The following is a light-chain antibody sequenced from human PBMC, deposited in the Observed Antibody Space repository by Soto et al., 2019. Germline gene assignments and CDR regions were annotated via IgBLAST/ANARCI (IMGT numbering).Light chain of an antibody. CDR2: GAS. J-gene: IGKJ4*01. CDR1: QSVSSSA. Sequence: IVLTQSPGILSLSPGDRATLSCRASQSVSSSALAWYQQKPAQAPRLLVYGASNRATGLPDRFSGSGSGTDFTLTISRLEPEDLAFYFCQQYGDSPVTFGGGT. CDR3: QQYGDSPVT. V-gene: IGKV3-20*01.